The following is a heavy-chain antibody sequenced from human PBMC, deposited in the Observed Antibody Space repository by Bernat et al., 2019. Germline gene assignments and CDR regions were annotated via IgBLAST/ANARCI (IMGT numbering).Heavy chain of an antibody. Sequence: QVQLEQSGAEVKKSGSSVKVSCKASGGSFRSHAISWVRQAPGQGLEWMGGIIPIFGTTNYAQKFRGRVTITADKSTSTVYMELSSLRSEDTAVYFCARGRTVTTRYYFDYWGQGTLVTVSS. D-gene: IGHD4-17*01. V-gene: IGHV1-69*06. CDR1: GGSFRSHA. CDR3: ARGRTVTTRYYFDY. J-gene: IGHJ4*02. CDR2: IIPIFGTT.